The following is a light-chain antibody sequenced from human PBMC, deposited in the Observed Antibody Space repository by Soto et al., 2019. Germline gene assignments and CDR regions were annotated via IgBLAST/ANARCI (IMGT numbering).Light chain of an antibody. CDR2: DAS. J-gene: IGKJ5*01. Sequence: ENMLTHSPATLSLTPGDTATLXWRASQSVSNNYLAWYQQKPGQAPRLLIYDASNRATGIPARFGGSGSGTDFTLTISSLEAEDFAIYYCQQRSNWPSITFGQGTRLEIK. V-gene: IGKV3-11*01. CDR3: QQRSNWPSIT. CDR1: QSVSNNY.